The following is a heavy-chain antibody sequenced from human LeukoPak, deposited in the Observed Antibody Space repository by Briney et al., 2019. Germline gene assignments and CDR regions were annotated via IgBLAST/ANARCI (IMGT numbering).Heavy chain of an antibody. J-gene: IGHJ4*02. CDR2: INSDGSAT. CDR1: GGSFSGYY. V-gene: IGHV3-74*01. CDR3: ARGTAGYHSSYFDY. D-gene: IGHD3-16*02. Sequence: ETLSLTCAVYGGSFSGYYWSWIRQPPGKGLVWVSRINSDGSATAYADSVKGRLTISRDNAENTLYLQMNSLRAEDTAVYYCARGTAGYHSSYFDYWGQGTLVTVSS.